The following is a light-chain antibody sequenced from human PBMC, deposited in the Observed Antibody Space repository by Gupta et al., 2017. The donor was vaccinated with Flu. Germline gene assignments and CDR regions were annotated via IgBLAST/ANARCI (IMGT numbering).Light chain of an antibody. V-gene: IGKV6-21*01. CDR2: YAS. CDR1: QRIGNS. Sequence: EVVLTQSPGFQSVTPKESVTITCRASQRIGNSLHWYQQKPDQPPKPLIKYASQSFSGVPSRFSGRVYGTVFTLTINSLEPEDAATYYCHQSRNYPLTFGGGTKVEIK. J-gene: IGKJ4*01. CDR3: HQSRNYPLT.